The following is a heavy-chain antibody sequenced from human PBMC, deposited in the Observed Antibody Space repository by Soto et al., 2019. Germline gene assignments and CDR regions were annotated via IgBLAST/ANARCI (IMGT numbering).Heavy chain of an antibody. CDR1: GDTFSSYA. Sequence: QVQLVQSGAEVKKPGSSVKVSCKASGDTFSSYAINWVRQAPGQGLEWMGGIIPMFGTANYAQKFKGRVTITAGESTRTVYMELSSLRSEDTAVYYCARVGPAHYYDSSGYYSPLDYWCQGTLVTVSS. V-gene: IGHV1-69*01. J-gene: IGHJ4*02. CDR3: ARVGPAHYYDSSGYYSPLDY. CDR2: IIPMFGTA. D-gene: IGHD3-22*01.